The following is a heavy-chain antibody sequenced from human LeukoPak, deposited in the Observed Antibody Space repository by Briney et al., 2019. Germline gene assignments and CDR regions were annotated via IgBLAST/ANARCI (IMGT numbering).Heavy chain of an antibody. V-gene: IGHV3-23*01. J-gene: IGHJ4*02. CDR1: GFTFSSYG. CDR3: AKGLISSATYFSYFDY. Sequence: GGSLRLSCAASGFTFSSYGMSWVRQAPGKGLEWVSAISAGGDLTNYADSVKGRFTISRGSSKNMLYVQMNSLRAEDTAVYYCAKGLISSATYFSYFDYWGQGTLVTVSS. CDR2: ISAGGDLT. D-gene: IGHD1-26*01.